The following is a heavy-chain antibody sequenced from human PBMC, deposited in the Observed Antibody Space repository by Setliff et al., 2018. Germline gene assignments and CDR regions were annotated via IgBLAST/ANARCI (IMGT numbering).Heavy chain of an antibody. CDR3: ARGLTPTINYYYYYMDV. V-gene: IGHV4-61*09. J-gene: IGHJ6*03. Sequence: SETLSLTCTVSGGSIGSGSYYWSWIRQPAGKGLEWIGHIYTSGSTNYNPSLKSRVTISVDTSKNQFSLKLSSVTAADTAVYYCARGLTPTINYYYYYMDVWGKGTTVTVSS. CDR2: IYTSGST. CDR1: GGSIGSGSYY. D-gene: IGHD3-9*01.